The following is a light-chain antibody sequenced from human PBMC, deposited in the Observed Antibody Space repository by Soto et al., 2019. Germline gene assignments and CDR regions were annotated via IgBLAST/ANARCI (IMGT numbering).Light chain of an antibody. CDR2: DTS. J-gene: IGKJ3*01. CDR3: QQYNNWPPFT. V-gene: IGKV3-15*01. Sequence: EIVMTQSPATLSVSPGERATLSCRAGQSVSSNLAWYQQKPGQAPRLLIYDTSTRATGIPVRFSGSGSGTELTLTISSLQSEDFAVYYCQQYNNWPPFTFGPGTKVDIK. CDR1: QSVSSN.